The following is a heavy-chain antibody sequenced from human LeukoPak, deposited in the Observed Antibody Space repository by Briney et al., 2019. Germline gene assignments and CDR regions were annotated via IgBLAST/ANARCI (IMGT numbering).Heavy chain of an antibody. CDR3: ARGGTTVTSGLGY. CDR1: GFTFSSYA. CDR2: ISSDGGST. J-gene: IGHJ4*02. D-gene: IGHD4-17*01. V-gene: IGHV3-64*02. Sequence: GGSLRLSCAASGFTFSSYAMHWVRQAPGKGPEYVSAISSDGGSTLYADSVKGRFIISRDNSKNTLYLQMGSLRAEDMAVYYCARGGTTVTSGLGYWGQGTLVTVSS.